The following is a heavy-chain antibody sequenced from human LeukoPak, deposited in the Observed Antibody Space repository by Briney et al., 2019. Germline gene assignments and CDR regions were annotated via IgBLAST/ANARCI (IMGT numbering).Heavy chain of an antibody. J-gene: IGHJ5*02. D-gene: IGHD3-9*01. Sequence: SETLSLTCTVSGGSISSCYWSWIRQPPGKGLEWIGYIYYSGSTNYNPSLKSRVTISVDTSKNQFSLKLSSVTAADTAVYYCARLSRYFDWLPSNWFDPWGQGTLVTVSS. CDR1: GGSISSCY. CDR2: IYYSGST. CDR3: ARLSRYFDWLPSNWFDP. V-gene: IGHV4-59*08.